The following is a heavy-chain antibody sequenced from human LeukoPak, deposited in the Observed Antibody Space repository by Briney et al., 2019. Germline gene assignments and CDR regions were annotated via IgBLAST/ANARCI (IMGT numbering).Heavy chain of an antibody. Sequence: GGSLRLSCAASGFTFSDYYMNWIRQAPGKGLEWISYISHTGNTIYYADSVKGRFTISRDNAKNSLYLQMNSLRAEDTAVYYCAELGITMIGGVWGKGTTVTISS. J-gene: IGHJ6*04. CDR1: GFTFSDYY. CDR3: AELGITMIGGV. CDR2: ISHTGNTI. D-gene: IGHD3-10*02. V-gene: IGHV3-11*04.